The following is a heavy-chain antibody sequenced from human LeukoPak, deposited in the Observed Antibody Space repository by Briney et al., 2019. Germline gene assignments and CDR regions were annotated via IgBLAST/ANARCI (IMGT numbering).Heavy chain of an antibody. J-gene: IGHJ6*02. Sequence: GGSLRLSCAASGFTFSSYEMNWVRQAPGKGLEWVSYISSSGSTIYYADSVKGRLTISRDNAKNSLYLQMNSLRAEDTAVYYCARRAYCSSTSCSCFPECYYYYGMDVWGQGTTVTVSS. D-gene: IGHD2-2*01. CDR2: ISSSGSTI. CDR1: GFTFSSYE. CDR3: ARRAYCSSTSCSCFPECYYYYGMDV. V-gene: IGHV3-48*03.